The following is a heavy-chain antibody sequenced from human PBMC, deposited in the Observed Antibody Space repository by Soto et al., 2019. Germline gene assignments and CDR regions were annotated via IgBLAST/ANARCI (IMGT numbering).Heavy chain of an antibody. Sequence: PGGSLRLSCAASGFTCSSYAMSWVRQAPGKGLEWVSAISGSGGGTYYADSVKGRFTVSRDNSKNTLCLQMNSLRAEDTAVYYCAGALVVPSFASYWGQGNLVTAPQ. D-gene: IGHD2-8*02. V-gene: IGHV3-23*01. CDR3: AGALVVPSFASY. J-gene: IGHJ4*02. CDR2: ISGSGGGT. CDR1: GFTCSSYA.